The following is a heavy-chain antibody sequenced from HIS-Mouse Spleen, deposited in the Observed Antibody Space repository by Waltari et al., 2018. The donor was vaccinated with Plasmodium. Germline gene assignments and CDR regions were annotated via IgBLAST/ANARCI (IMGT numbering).Heavy chain of an antibody. CDR1: GGSFSGYY. J-gene: IGHJ3*02. V-gene: IGHV4-34*01. CDR2: INHSGST. Sequence: QVQLQQWGAGLLKPSETLSLTCAVYGGSFSGYYWSWIRQPPGTGLEWIGEINHSGSTNYNPSLKSRVTISVDTSKNQFSLKLSSVTAADTAVYYCARAPIRDAFDIWGQGTMVTVSS. CDR3: ARAPIRDAFDI. D-gene: IGHD3-9*01.